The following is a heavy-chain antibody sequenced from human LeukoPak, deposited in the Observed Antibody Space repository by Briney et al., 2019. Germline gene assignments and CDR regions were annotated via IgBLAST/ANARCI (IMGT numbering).Heavy chain of an antibody. V-gene: IGHV4-39*02. D-gene: IGHD6-13*01. CDR2: IFYTGST. CDR3: ASLFSSSWYEGGRGWWFDYYGMDV. CDR1: SGSISSPLHY. Sequence: SETLSLTCSVSSGSISSPLHYWGWIRQPPGKGLEWIGSIFYTGSTYYNPSLKSRVTISLDTSKNHFSLRLTSVTAADTAVYYCASLFSSSWYEGGRGWWFDYYGMDVWGQGTTVTVSS. J-gene: IGHJ6*02.